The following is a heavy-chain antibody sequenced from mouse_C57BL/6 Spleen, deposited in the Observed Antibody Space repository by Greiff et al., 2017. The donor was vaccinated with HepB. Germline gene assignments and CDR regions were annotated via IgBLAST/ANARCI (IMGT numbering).Heavy chain of an antibody. Sequence: VKPGASVKLSCKASGYTFTSYWMHWVKQRPGRGLEWIGRIDPNSGGTKYNEKFKSKATLTVDKPSSTAYMQLSSLTSEDSAVYYCARGDGSSPYWYFDVWGTGTTVTVSS. D-gene: IGHD1-1*01. CDR1: GYTFTSYW. CDR3: ARGDGSSPYWYFDV. V-gene: IGHV1-72*01. J-gene: IGHJ1*03. CDR2: IDPNSGGT.